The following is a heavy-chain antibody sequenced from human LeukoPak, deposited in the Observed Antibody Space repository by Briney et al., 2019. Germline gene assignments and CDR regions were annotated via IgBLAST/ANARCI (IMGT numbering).Heavy chain of an antibody. CDR1: GFTFSSYA. J-gene: IGHJ4*02. D-gene: IGHD3-22*01. CDR2: ISYDGSNK. V-gene: IGHV3-30-3*01. Sequence: GRSLRLSCAASGFTFSSYAMHWVRQAPGKGLEWVAVISYDGSNKYYADSVKGRFTISRDNSKNTLYLQMNSLRAEDTAVYYCARAGDTMIVVAPDYWGQGTLVTVSS. CDR3: ARAGDTMIVVAPDY.